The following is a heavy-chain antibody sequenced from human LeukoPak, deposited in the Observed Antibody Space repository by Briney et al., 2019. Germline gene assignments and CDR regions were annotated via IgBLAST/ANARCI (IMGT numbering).Heavy chain of an antibody. CDR2: ISAGGDTT. Sequence: GGSLRLSCAASGFTFSSYAINWVRQAPGKGLEWVSAISAGGDTTLYADSVKGRFTISRDNSRNTLYLQMNNLGAEDTAIYHCARWIYYFDSWGQGTLVTVSS. D-gene: IGHD5-12*01. J-gene: IGHJ4*02. CDR3: ARWIYYFDS. V-gene: IGHV3-23*01. CDR1: GFTFSSYA.